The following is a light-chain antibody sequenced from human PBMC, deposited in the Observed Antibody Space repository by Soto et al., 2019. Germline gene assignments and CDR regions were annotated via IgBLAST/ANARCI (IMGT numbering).Light chain of an antibody. Sequence: IQMTQSPSTLAASVGDRVSINCRGSQSSRSWLAWYQQQPGKAPKLLSEDASTLERGVPSRFSGSGSGTDCARTSTSLQAADVATDGCQQLRMYPSTFGGGTKVDIK. V-gene: IGKV1-5*01. CDR2: DAS. J-gene: IGKJ4*01. CDR1: QSSRSW. CDR3: QQLRMYPST.